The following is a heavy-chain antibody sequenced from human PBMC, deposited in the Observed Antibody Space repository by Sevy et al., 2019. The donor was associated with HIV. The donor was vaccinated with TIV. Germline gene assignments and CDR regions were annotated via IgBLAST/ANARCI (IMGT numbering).Heavy chain of an antibody. V-gene: IGHV3-15*01. CDR3: ATAPGYYDTAPFDY. CDR1: GFTFNNAW. D-gene: IGHD3-22*01. CDR2: IKSKIDGETT. J-gene: IGHJ4*02. Sequence: GGSLRLSCAVSGFTFNNAWMNWVRQAPGTGLQWVGLIKSKIDGETTDYAAPVKGRFTISRDDSKNTLVLQMNSLKIEDPAVYYCATAPGYYDTAPFDYWGPGTLVTVSS.